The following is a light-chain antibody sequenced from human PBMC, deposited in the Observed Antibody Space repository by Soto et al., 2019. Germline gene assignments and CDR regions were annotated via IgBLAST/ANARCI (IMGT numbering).Light chain of an antibody. CDR1: SSDVGSYNR. Sequence: QSALTQPPSVSGSPGQSVTISCTGTSSDVGSYNRVSWYQQPPGTAPKLMIYEVSNRPSGVPDRFSGSKSGNTASLTISGLQADDEADYYCSSYTSSSTYVFVTGTKLTVL. CDR2: EVS. V-gene: IGLV2-18*02. J-gene: IGLJ1*01. CDR3: SSYTSSSTYV.